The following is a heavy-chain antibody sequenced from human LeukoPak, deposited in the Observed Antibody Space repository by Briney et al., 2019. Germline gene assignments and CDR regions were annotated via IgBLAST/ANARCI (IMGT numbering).Heavy chain of an antibody. CDR2: VSGSGGST. J-gene: IGHJ4*02. Sequence: GGSLRLSCAASGFTFSSYAMSWGRQAPRKGLEWVSAVSGSGGSTYYADSVEGRFTISRDNSKNTLYLQMNSLRAEDTAVYYCAKADLDGYNYGPFDYWGQGTLVTVSS. CDR3: AKADLDGYNYGPFDY. D-gene: IGHD5-24*01. V-gene: IGHV3-23*01. CDR1: GFTFSSYA.